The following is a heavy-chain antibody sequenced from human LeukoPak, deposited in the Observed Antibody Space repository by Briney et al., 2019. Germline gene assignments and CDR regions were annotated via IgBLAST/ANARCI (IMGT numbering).Heavy chain of an antibody. CDR1: GFTFSSYA. CDR3: ANNYYDSSGYYMVDY. V-gene: IGHV3-30-3*01. J-gene: IGHJ4*02. CDR2: ISYDGSNK. Sequence: GGSLGLSCAAAGFTFSSYAMHWVRQAPGKGLEWVAVISYDGSNKYYADSVKGRFTISRDNSKNTLYLQMNSLRAEDTAVYYCANNYYDSSGYYMVDYWGQGTLVTVSS. D-gene: IGHD3-22*01.